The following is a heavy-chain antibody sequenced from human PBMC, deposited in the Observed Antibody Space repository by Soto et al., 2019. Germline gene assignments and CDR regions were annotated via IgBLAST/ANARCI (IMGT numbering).Heavy chain of an antibody. J-gene: IGHJ6*02. Sequence: QVQLQESGPGVVKPSQTLSLTCTVSGGSFSSGDYYWSWVRQPPGKGLEWIGYIYYTGGTFNNPSIKSRVSISIDTSKTQFSLKLSSVTAADTAVYYCARIHFGDEPSYYYYGMDVWGQGTTGTVSS. D-gene: IGHD4-17*01. CDR1: GGSFSSGDYY. CDR2: IYYTGGT. V-gene: IGHV4-30-4*01. CDR3: ARIHFGDEPSYYYYGMDV.